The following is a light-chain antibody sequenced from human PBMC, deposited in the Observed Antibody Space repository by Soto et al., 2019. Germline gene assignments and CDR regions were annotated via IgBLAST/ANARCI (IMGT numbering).Light chain of an antibody. CDR3: QQYGSSAMYT. J-gene: IGKJ2*01. Sequence: ETVLTQSPGTLSLSPWERATLSCRTSQRVSSSYLAWYQQKPGQAPRLLIYGASSRATGIPDRFSGSGSGTDFTLTISRLEPEDFAVYYCQQYGSSAMYTFGQGTKLEIK. V-gene: IGKV3-20*01. CDR2: GAS. CDR1: QRVSSSY.